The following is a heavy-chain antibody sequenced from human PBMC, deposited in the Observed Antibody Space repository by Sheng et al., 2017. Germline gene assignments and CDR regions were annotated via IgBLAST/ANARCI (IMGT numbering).Heavy chain of an antibody. Sequence: QVQLVQSGAEVKKPGSSVKVSCKASGGTFSSYTISWVRQAPGQGLEWMGRIIPILGIANYAQKFQGRVTITADKSTSTAYMELSSLRSEDTAVYYCASGSCSSTSCHTSGYYYYYMDVWGKGTTVTVSS. CDR1: GGTFSSYT. V-gene: IGHV1-69*02. CDR2: IIPILGIA. J-gene: IGHJ6*03. D-gene: IGHD2-2*02. CDR3: ASGSCSSTSCHTSGYYYYYMDV.